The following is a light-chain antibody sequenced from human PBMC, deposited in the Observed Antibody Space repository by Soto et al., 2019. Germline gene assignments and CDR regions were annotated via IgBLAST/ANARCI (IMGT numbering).Light chain of an antibody. Sequence: EIRLTQSPATLSLYPGERATLSCRASPSVTNFLAWYQQKPGQAPRLLIYGAFNRATGIPARFSGGGSGTEFTLTITSLQSEDFAVYWCQQYNNWPLTFGPGTRLEIK. CDR3: QQYNNWPLT. J-gene: IGKJ5*01. V-gene: IGKV3D-15*01. CDR2: GAF. CDR1: PSVTNF.